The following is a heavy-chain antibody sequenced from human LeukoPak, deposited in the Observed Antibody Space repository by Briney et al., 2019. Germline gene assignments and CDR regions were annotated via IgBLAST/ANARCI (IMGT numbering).Heavy chain of an antibody. D-gene: IGHD3-16*02. V-gene: IGHV1-18*01. Sequence: ASVKVSCKASGYTFTDNGISWVRRAPGEGLEWMGWISANSGKTNYAQRFQGRVTMTRETSSSTVYMELRSHRSDDTAVYFCARDKNYRFDYWGQGTLVSVTS. CDR2: ISANSGKT. J-gene: IGHJ4*02. CDR1: GYTFTDNG. CDR3: ARDKNYRFDY.